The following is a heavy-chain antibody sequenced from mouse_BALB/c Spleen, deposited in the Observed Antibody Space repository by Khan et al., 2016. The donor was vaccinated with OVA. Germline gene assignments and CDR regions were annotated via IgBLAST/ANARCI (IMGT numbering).Heavy chain of an antibody. D-gene: IGHD2-2*01. CDR1: GYSFTSYY. Sequence: VRLQQSGPELMKPGASVKISCRTSGYSFTSYYIHWMMQSHGKSLEWIGYIDPFSGSTTHNQKFKGKATLTVDKSSSTAYIHLSNLTSEDSAVYYCTRHGYVAWFTYWGQGTLVTVSA. CDR2: IDPFSGST. V-gene: IGHV1S135*01. J-gene: IGHJ3*01. CDR3: TRHGYVAWFTY.